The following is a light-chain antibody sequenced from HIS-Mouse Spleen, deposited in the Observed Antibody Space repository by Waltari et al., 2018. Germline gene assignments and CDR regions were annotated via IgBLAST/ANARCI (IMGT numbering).Light chain of an antibody. Sequence: DIQMTQSPSSLSASVGDRVTTTSQASQDIGNYLNWYQQKPGKAPKLLIYDASNLETGVPSRFSGRGSGTDFAFTIRSLQPEDIATYCCQQYANLPPSFGQGTKLEIE. J-gene: IGKJ2*01. CDR1: QDIGNY. CDR3: QQYANLPPS. CDR2: DAS. V-gene: IGKV1-33*01.